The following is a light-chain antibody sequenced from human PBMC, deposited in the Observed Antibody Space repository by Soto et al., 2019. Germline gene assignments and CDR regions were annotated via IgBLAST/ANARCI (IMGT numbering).Light chain of an antibody. CDR2: DAS. V-gene: IGKV1-5*01. J-gene: IGKJ1*01. CDR1: QNVDHW. Sequence: DIQMTQSPSTLSASVGDRVTITCRASQNVDHWVAWYQQKPGKAPKFLIYDASILQSGIPSRFSGSGSVTEFTLSISGLQPDDFATYFCQRYYSNSRTFGQGTRV. CDR3: QRYYSNSRT.